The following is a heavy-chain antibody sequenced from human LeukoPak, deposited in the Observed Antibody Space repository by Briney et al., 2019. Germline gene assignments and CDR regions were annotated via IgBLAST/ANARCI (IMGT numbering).Heavy chain of an antibody. J-gene: IGHJ4*02. D-gene: IGHD1-7*01. Sequence: SETLSLTCTVSGVSISIYYWSWIRQPPGKGLEWIGYIYNSGSTSYNPSLKSRATISADTSKNQFSLKLSSVTAADTAVYYCVRDRELNYWGQGTLVTVSS. CDR1: GVSISIYY. CDR3: VRDRELNY. CDR2: IYNSGST. V-gene: IGHV4-59*01.